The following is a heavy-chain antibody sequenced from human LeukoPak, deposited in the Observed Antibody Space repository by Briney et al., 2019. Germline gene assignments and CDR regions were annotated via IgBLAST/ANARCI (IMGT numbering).Heavy chain of an antibody. Sequence: SETLSLTCAVSGGSISSSNWWSWVRQPPGKGLEWIGEIYHSGSTNYNPSLKSRVTISVDTSKNQFSLKLSSVTAADTAVYYCARLSGYDWESFCDYWGQGTLVTVSS. CDR2: IYHSGST. D-gene: IGHD5-12*01. J-gene: IGHJ4*02. V-gene: IGHV4-4*02. CDR1: GGSISSSNW. CDR3: ARLSGYDWESFCDY.